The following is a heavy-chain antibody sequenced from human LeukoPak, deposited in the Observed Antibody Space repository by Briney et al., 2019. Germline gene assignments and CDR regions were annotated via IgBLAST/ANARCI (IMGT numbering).Heavy chain of an antibody. CDR2: INHSGST. CDR1: GGSFSGYY. J-gene: IGHJ4*02. D-gene: IGHD2-2*01. Sequence: SETLSLTCAVYGGSFSGYYWSWIRQPPGKGLEWIGEINHSGSTNYNPSLKSRVTISVDTSKNQFSLKLSSATAADTAVYYCASSDIIVVPAAHYDYWGQGTLVTVSS. CDR3: ASSDIIVVPAAHYDY. V-gene: IGHV4-34*01.